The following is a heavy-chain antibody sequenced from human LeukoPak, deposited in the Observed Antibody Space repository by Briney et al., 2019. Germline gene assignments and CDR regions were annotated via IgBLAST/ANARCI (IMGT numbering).Heavy chain of an antibody. J-gene: IGHJ4*02. D-gene: IGHD3-9*01. CDR1: GGSFSGYY. V-gene: IGHV4-34*01. Sequence: SETLSLTCAVYGGSFSGYYWSWIRQPPGKGLEWIGEINHSGSTNYNPSLTSRVTISVDTTKNQFSLKLSSVTAADTAVYYCARKLVLRYSRGYFDYWGQGTLVTVPS. CDR3: ARKLVLRYSRGYFDY. CDR2: INHSGST.